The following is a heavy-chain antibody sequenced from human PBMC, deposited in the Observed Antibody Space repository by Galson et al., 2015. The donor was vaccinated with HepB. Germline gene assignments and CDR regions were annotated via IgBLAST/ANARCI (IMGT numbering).Heavy chain of an antibody. Sequence: SLRLSCAASGFTFSSYGMHWVRQAPGKGLEWVAVISYDGSNKYYADSVKGRFTISRDNSKNTLYLQMNSLRAEDTAVYYCVRGVRWGMDCSSMNCYLGGEFDYWGQGTLVTVSS. D-gene: IGHD2-2*01. V-gene: IGHV3-30*03. CDR2: ISYDGSNK. CDR3: VRGVRWGMDCSSMNCYLGGEFDY. J-gene: IGHJ4*02. CDR1: GFTFSSYG.